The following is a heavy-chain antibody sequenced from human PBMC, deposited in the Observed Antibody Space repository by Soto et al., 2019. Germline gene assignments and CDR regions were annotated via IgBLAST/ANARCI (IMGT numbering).Heavy chain of an antibody. V-gene: IGHV3-11*01. Sequence: GGSLRFSCAASGFTFSGYYMSWIRQAPGKGLEWVSYISSSGSTIYYADSVKGRFTISRDNAKNSLYLQMNSLRAEDTAVYYCARVPHNSGYDYGSRYYYYGMDVWGQGTTVTVSS. D-gene: IGHD5-12*01. CDR1: GFTFSGYY. CDR2: ISSSGSTI. J-gene: IGHJ6*02. CDR3: ARVPHNSGYDYGSRYYYYGMDV.